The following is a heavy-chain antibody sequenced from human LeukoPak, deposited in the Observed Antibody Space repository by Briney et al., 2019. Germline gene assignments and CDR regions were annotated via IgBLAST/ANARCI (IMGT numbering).Heavy chain of an antibody. D-gene: IGHD3-3*01. V-gene: IGHV4-31*02. J-gene: IGHJ6*02. Sequence: PSLKSRVTISVDTSKNQFSLKLSSVTAADTAVYYCARDSLSNYDFWSGYYRRYYYYGMDVWGQGTTVTVSS. CDR3: ARDSLSNYDFWSGYYRRYYYYGMDV.